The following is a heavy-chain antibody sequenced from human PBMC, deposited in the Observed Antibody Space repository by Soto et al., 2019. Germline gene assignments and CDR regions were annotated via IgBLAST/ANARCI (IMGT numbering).Heavy chain of an antibody. J-gene: IGHJ6*02. V-gene: IGHV3-30*18. CDR1: GFTFSNYG. CDR3: AKERNYYYYYGMDV. CDR2: TSYDGSNK. Sequence: QVLLVESGGGVVQPGRSLRLSCAPSGFTFSNYGMHWVRQAPGKGLEWVAVTSYDGSNKYYADSVKGRFTISRDNSKNTLYLQMNSLRAEDTAVYYCAKERNYYYYYGMDVWGQGTTVTVSS.